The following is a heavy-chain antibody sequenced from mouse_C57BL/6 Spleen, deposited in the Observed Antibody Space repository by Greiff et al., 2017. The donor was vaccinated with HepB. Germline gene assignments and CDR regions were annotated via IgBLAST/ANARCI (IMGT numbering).Heavy chain of an antibody. D-gene: IGHD2-4*01. Sequence: QVQMQQPGAELVKPGASVKMSCKASGYTFTSYWITWVKQRPGQGLEWIGDIYPGSGSTNYNEKFKSKATLTVDTSSSTAYMQLSSLTSEDSAVYYCARDPYDYDRAYWGQGTLVTVSA. V-gene: IGHV1-55*01. CDR1: GYTFTSYW. CDR2: IYPGSGST. J-gene: IGHJ3*01. CDR3: ARDPYDYDRAY.